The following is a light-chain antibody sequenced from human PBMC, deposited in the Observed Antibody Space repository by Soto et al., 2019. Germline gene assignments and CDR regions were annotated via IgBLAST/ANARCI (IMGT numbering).Light chain of an antibody. CDR3: SSYVYSNSWL. V-gene: IGLV2-23*01. CDR1: GIEVLSYDA. CDR2: EGN. J-gene: IGLJ3*02. Sequence: QSALTQPSSVSGSPGQSITISCTGTGIEVLSYDAVSWNQHLPGKAPKLIIYEGNKRASGVSDRFSGSRSGNMASLTISGLQAEDEDDYYCSSYVYSNSWLFGVGTKLTVL.